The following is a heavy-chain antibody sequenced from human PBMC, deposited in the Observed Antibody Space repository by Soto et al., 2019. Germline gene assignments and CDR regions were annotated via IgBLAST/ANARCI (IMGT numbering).Heavy chain of an antibody. D-gene: IGHD5-18*01. CDR2: ILYDGSDR. CDR1: GFTFNISP. V-gene: IGHV3-30*04. J-gene: IGHJ4*02. CDR3: ARDLGGYSYGEGY. Sequence: QLMESGGGVVQPGRSLRLSCAAAGFTFNISPMHWVRQAPGKGLEWVALILYDGSDRYYADSVKGRFTVSRDNSKNTLYLQMNNLTTEGTAVYYCARDLGGYSYGEGYWGQGTLVTVSS.